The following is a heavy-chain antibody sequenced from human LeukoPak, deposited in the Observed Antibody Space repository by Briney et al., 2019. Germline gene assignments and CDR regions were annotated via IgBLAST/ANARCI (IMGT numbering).Heavy chain of an antibody. V-gene: IGHV7-4-1*02. CDR2: INTNTGNP. CDR3: AREIEGYSSSWYEGDY. Sequence: ASVKVSCKASGYTFTSYAMNWVRQAPGQGLEWMGWINTNTGNPTYAQGFTGRFVFSSDTSVSTAYLQISSLKAEDTAVYYCAREIEGYSSSWYEGDYWGQGTLVTVSS. CDR1: GYTFTSYA. D-gene: IGHD6-13*01. J-gene: IGHJ4*02.